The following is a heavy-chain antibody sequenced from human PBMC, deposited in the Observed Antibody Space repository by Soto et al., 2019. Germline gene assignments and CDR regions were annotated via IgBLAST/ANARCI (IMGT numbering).Heavy chain of an antibody. CDR1: GFVFSSYA. Sequence: GSLRLSCAASGFVFSSYAMSWVRQAPGKGLEWVANIKQDGSEKYYVDSVKGRFTISRDNAKNSLNLQMNSLRAEDTAVYYCARVTDYYESSGYFDYWGQGTLVTVSS. D-gene: IGHD3-22*01. CDR3: ARVTDYYESSGYFDY. V-gene: IGHV3-7*01. J-gene: IGHJ4*02. CDR2: IKQDGSEK.